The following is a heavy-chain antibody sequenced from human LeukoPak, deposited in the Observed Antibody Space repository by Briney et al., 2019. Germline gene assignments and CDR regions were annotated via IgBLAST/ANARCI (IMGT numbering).Heavy chain of an antibody. CDR2: IRYDGNKK. J-gene: IGHJ4*02. V-gene: IGHV3-30*02. D-gene: IGHD3-3*01. CDR3: AKSDHDFWSDNSPIDY. Sequence: GGSLRLSCAASGFTFSSYGMHWVRQAPGKGLEWVTFIRYDGNKKYYADSVKGRFTISRDNSKNTLYMQMNSLRVEDTAVYYCAKSDHDFWSDNSPIDYWGRGTLVTVSS. CDR1: GFTFSSYG.